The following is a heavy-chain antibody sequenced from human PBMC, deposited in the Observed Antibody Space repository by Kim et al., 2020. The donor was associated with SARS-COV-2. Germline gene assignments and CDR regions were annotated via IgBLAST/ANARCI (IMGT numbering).Heavy chain of an antibody. J-gene: IGHJ5*01. D-gene: IGHD2-15*01. CDR2: ISGGGDKT. CDR1: GFTFSNSA. CDR3: ATDFTGSGRFFDC. V-gene: IGHV3-23*01. Sequence: GGSLRLSCAASGFTFSNSAVSWVRQAPGKGLEWVSVISGGGDKTYYADSVKGLFTISRDNSKNTLYLQVNSLRAEDSALYYCATDFTGSGRFFDCWGQGTLVTVSS.